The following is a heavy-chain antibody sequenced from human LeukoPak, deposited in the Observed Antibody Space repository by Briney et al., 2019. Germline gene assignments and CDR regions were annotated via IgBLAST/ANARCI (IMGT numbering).Heavy chain of an antibody. CDR1: GYTFTSYA. Sequence: ASVKVSCKASGYTFTSYAMHWVRQAPGQRLEWMGWINAGNGNTKYSQKFQGRVTITRDTSASTAYMELSSLRSEDTAVYYCARGPRQQLAKVRWFDPWGQGTLVTVSS. J-gene: IGHJ5*02. CDR3: ARGPRQQLAKVRWFDP. V-gene: IGHV1-3*01. CDR2: INAGNGNT. D-gene: IGHD6-13*01.